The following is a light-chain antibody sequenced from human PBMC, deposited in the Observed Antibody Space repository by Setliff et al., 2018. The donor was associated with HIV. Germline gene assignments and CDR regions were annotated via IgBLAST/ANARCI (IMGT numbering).Light chain of an antibody. Sequence: QSALTQPASVSGSPGQSITISCTGTSSDVGGYNYVSWYQQHPNKAPKLMIYELSDRPSGVSNRFSGSKSGNTASLTISGLQADDEADYYCCSYAGSTTYVFGTGTKVTVL. J-gene: IGLJ1*01. CDR3: CSYAGSTTYV. V-gene: IGLV2-14*03. CDR1: SSDVGGYNY. CDR2: ELS.